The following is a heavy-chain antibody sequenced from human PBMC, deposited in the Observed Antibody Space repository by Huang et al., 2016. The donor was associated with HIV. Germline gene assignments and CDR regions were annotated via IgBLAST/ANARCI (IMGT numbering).Heavy chain of an antibody. J-gene: IGHJ3*02. D-gene: IGHD3-10*01. CDR3: ARVGSYYYGSGSYLDAFDI. CDR1: GFTFSTYN. Sequence: EVQLMESGGGLVQPGGSLRLSCAASGFTFSTYNMNWVRQAQGKGMEGVSYTTSSSGSIYYADSGKGRFTISRDNDKNSLYLQMNSLRAEDTAVYYCARVGSYYYGSGSYLDAFDIWGQGTMVTVSS. V-gene: IGHV3-48*01. CDR2: TTSSSGSI.